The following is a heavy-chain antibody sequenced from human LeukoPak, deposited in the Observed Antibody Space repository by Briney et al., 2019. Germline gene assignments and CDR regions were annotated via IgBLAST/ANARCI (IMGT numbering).Heavy chain of an antibody. CDR2: INPNSGDT. Sequence: ASMKVSCKASGYTFTDYYMHWVGQAPGQGLEWMGWINPNSGDTNYAQKFQDRVTMTRDTSISTAYMELSRLRSDDTAVYYCARAPDIVATIESDYWGQGTLVTVSS. J-gene: IGHJ4*02. CDR1: GYTFTDYY. V-gene: IGHV1-2*02. D-gene: IGHD5-12*01. CDR3: ARAPDIVATIESDY.